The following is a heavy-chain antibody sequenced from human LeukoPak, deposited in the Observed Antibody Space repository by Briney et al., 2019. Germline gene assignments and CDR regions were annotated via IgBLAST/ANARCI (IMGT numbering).Heavy chain of an antibody. CDR2: ITAGGDST. V-gene: IGHV3-23*01. CDR1: GLTFSGYA. J-gene: IGHJ4*02. D-gene: IGHD6-13*01. Sequence: GGSLSLSCAASGLTFSGYAMSCVHLAPGEGLEWVSAITAGGDSTYYAESVKGRFTISRDNLKNMVFLQMSTLRAEDTAIYYCAKSHASIWNVYDYWGQGTLVTVSS. CDR3: AKSHASIWNVYDY.